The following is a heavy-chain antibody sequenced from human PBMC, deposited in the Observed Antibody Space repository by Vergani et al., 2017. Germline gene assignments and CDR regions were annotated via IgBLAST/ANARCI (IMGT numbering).Heavy chain of an antibody. V-gene: IGHV3-23*01. CDR3: AARLSSSWLGTFQD. J-gene: IGHJ4*02. CDR2: ISGSGGST. CDR1: GFTFSSYA. Sequence: EVQLLESGGGLVQPGGSLRLSCAASGFTFSSYAMSWVRQAPGKGLEWVSAISGSGGSTYYADSVKGRFTISRDNSKNKLYLQMNSLRAEDTAVYYCAARLSSSWLGTFQDWGQGILVTVSS. D-gene: IGHD6-13*01.